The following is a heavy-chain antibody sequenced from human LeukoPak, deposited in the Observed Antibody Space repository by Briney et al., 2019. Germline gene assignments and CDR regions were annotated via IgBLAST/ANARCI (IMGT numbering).Heavy chain of an antibody. D-gene: IGHD6-13*01. V-gene: IGHV4-39*01. J-gene: IGHJ4*02. CDR2: IYYSGST. CDR1: GGSISSSSYY. Sequence: TPSETLSLTCTVSGGSISSSSYYWGWIRHPPGKGLEWIGSIYYSGSTYYNPSLKSRVTISVDTSKNQFSLKLSSVTAADTAVYYCAIVPIAAREALNFDYWGQGTLVTVSS. CDR3: AIVPIAAREALNFDY.